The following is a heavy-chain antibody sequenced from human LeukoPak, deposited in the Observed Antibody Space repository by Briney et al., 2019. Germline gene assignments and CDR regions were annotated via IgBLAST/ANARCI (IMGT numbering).Heavy chain of an antibody. CDR3: ARDQGTYYDFWSGYLTVSGMDV. D-gene: IGHD3-3*01. Sequence: ASVKVSCKASGYTFTSYGISWVRQAPGQGLEWMGWISAYNGNTNYAQKLQGRVTMTTDTSTSTAYMELRSLRSDDTAVYYCARDQGTYYDFWSGYLTVSGMDVWGQGTTVTVSS. V-gene: IGHV1-18*01. J-gene: IGHJ6*02. CDR2: ISAYNGNT. CDR1: GYTFTSYG.